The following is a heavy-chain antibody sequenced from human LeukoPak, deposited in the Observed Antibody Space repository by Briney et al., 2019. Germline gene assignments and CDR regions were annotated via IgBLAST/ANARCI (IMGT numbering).Heavy chain of an antibody. CDR3: ARDWGSSGLNFDY. D-gene: IGHD3-22*01. CDR2: IYSGGST. V-gene: IGHV3-53*01. CDR1: GFTVSSNY. Sequence: TGGSLRLSCAASGFTVSSNYMSWVRQAPGKGLEWVSVIYSGGSTYYADSVKGRFTISRDNSKNTLYLQMNSLRAEDTAVYYCARDWGSSGLNFDYWGQGTLVTVSS. J-gene: IGHJ4*02.